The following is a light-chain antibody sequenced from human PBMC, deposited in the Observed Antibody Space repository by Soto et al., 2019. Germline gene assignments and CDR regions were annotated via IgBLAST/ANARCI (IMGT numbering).Light chain of an antibody. J-gene: IGKJ4*01. CDR3: QQSYGTPLT. CDR1: QSISSY. Sequence: DIEMTQSPSSLSASVGDRVTITCLASQSISSYLNWYQQKPGKVPKLLIYAASSLQSGVPPRFSGSGSGTVFTLTISSLQPEDFATYYCQQSYGTPLTFGGGTKVEIK. CDR2: AAS. V-gene: IGKV1-39*01.